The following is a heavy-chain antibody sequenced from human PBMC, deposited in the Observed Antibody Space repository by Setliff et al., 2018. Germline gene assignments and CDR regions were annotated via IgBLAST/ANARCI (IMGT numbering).Heavy chain of an antibody. Sequence: PSETLSLTCAAYGGTFSDYYWTWIRQPPGKGLEWIGEINHSGSSNYNPSLKSRVTMSVDTSKNHVSLKLSSVTAADTAVYYCARAHTWSLPNDNSGYPGWFDPWGQGTLVTAPQ. CDR1: GGTFSDYY. V-gene: IGHV4-34*01. CDR3: ARAHTWSLPNDNSGYPGWFDP. D-gene: IGHD3-22*01. CDR2: INHSGSS. J-gene: IGHJ5*02.